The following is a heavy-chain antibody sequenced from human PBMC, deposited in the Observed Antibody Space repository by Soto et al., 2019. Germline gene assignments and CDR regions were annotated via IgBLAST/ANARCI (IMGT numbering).Heavy chain of an antibody. J-gene: IGHJ3*02. D-gene: IGHD2-2*01. Sequence: ASVKVSCKAAGYSFTGFYLHWLRQAPGQGLEWMGWINPNSGDTKYAQNFQGWVTMTRDTSINTAYMELRRLTSDDTAVYYCARMCRHTNCHCDAYDIWGQGTMVTVSS. CDR1: GYSFTGFY. CDR2: INPNSGDT. V-gene: IGHV1-2*04. CDR3: ARMCRHTNCHCDAYDI.